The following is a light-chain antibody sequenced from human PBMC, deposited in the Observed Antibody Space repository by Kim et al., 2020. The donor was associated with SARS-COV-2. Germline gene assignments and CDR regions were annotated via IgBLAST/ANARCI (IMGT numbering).Light chain of an antibody. CDR1: QTIKTY. J-gene: IGKJ1*01. V-gene: IGKV1-39*01. Sequence: ASVGDSVAITCRASQTIKTYLNLYQQKPAKAPKLLIYATSTLQSGVPSRFSGCGSETDFTLTISSLQVEDFATYYCQQGFASPWTFGRGTKVDIK. CDR2: ATS. CDR3: QQGFASPWT.